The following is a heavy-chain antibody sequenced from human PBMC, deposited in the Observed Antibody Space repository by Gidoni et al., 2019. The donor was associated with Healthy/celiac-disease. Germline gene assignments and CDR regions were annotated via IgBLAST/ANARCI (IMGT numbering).Heavy chain of an antibody. Sequence: EVQLVVPGGGWVKPGVSLRLSCAASGLTFSNAWMSWVRQAPGKGLEWVGRIKSKTDGGTTDYAAPVKGRFTISRDDSKNTLYLQMNRLKTEDTAVYYCTTDPPEGGIAAAGDFDYWGQGTLVTVSS. D-gene: IGHD6-13*01. CDR2: IKSKTDGGTT. J-gene: IGHJ4*02. V-gene: IGHV3-15*01. CDR1: GLTFSNAW. CDR3: TTDPPEGGIAAAGDFDY.